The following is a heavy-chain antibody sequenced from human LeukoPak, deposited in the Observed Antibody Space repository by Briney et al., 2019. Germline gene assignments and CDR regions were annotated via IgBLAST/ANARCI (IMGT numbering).Heavy chain of an antibody. J-gene: IGHJ4*02. V-gene: IGHV3-30*04. CDR1: GFTFSSYA. D-gene: IGHD3-3*01. Sequence: PGGSLRLSCSASGFTFSSYAMHWVRQAPGKGLEWVAAISYDGSNKYYADSVKGRFTISRDNSKNTLYLQMNSLRAEDTAVYYCAKDTNYDFWSGYYSGFDYWGQGTLVTVSS. CDR2: ISYDGSNK. CDR3: AKDTNYDFWSGYYSGFDY.